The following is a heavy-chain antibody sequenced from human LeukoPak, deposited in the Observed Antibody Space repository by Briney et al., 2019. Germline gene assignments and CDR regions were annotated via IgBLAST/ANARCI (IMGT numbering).Heavy chain of an antibody. CDR1: GYTFTGYY. Sequence: ASVKVSCKASGYTFTGYYMHWVRQAPGQGLAWMGWISAYNGNTNYAQKLQGRVTMTTDTSTSTAYMELRSLRSDDTAVYYCARDGRQKVRGVTDYWGQGTLVTVSS. CDR3: ARDGRQKVRGVTDY. CDR2: ISAYNGNT. D-gene: IGHD3-10*01. J-gene: IGHJ4*02. V-gene: IGHV1-18*04.